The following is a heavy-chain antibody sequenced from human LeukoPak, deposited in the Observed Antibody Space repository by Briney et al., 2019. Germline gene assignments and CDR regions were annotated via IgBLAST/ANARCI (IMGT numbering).Heavy chain of an antibody. J-gene: IGHJ2*01. CDR1: GGSISTYY. V-gene: IGHV4-59*01. Sequence: SETLSLTCTVSGGSISTYYWSWIRQPPGKGLEWIGYIYYSGSTNYNPSLKSRVTISVDTSKNQFSLKLSSVTAADTAVYYCARDSSYYGSGSYNWYFDLWGRGTLVTVSS. CDR2: IYYSGST. CDR3: ARDSSYYGSGSYNWYFDL. D-gene: IGHD3-10*01.